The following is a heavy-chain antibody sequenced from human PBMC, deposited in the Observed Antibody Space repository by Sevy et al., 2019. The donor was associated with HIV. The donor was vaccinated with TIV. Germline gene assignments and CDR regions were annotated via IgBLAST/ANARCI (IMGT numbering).Heavy chain of an antibody. CDR2: LKSDVYGGTV. CDR1: GFTFGDYC. D-gene: IGHD6-13*01. J-gene: IGHJ4*02. CDR3: TRWKAAQSIFDY. Sequence: GGSLRLSCTASGFTFGDYCMSWVRQAPGKGLEWVAFLKSDVYGGTVDHAGSVRGRFVISRDDSQTIAYLEMNDLKTEDTGVYYCTRWKAAQSIFDYWGQGALVTVSS. V-gene: IGHV3-49*04.